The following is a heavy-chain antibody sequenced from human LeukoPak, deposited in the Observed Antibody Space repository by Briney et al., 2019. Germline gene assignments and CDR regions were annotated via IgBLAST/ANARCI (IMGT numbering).Heavy chain of an antibody. CDR1: GYSISSGYY. CDR3: ARDRGGSDPRFAFDI. D-gene: IGHD3-16*01. J-gene: IGHJ3*02. V-gene: IGHV4-61*01. Sequence: PSETLSLTCTVSGYSISSGYYWGWIRQPPGKGLEWIGYIYYSGSTNYNPSLKSRVTISVDTSKNQFSLKLSSVTAADTAVYYCARDRGGSDPRFAFDIWGQGTMVTVSS. CDR2: IYYSGST.